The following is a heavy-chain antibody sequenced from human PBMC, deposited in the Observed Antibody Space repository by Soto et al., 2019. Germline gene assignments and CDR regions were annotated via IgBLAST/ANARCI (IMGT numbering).Heavy chain of an antibody. Sequence: GGSLRLSCAASGFTFSSFAMSWVRQAPGKGLEWVSTINKSGGSTYYADSVKGRFTISRDNSKNMLFLQINGLRAEDTAVYYCAKDPPTTGTSFDYWGRGTLVTVSS. V-gene: IGHV3-23*01. J-gene: IGHJ4*02. CDR2: INKSGGST. CDR1: GFTFSSFA. CDR3: AKDPPTTGTSFDY. D-gene: IGHD1-1*01.